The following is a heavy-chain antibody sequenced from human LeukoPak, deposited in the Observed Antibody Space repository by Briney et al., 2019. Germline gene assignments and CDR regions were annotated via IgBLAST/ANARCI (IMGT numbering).Heavy chain of an antibody. CDR1: GYTLTELS. CDR2: FDPEDGET. D-gene: IGHD3-16*01. CDR3: ATLGGAGRGGVDY. J-gene: IGHJ4*02. Sequence: ASVKVSCKVSGYTLTELSMHWVRQAPGKGLEWMGGFDPEDGETIYAQKFQGRVTMTEDTSTATAYLELSSLGSEDTAVYYCATLGGAGRGGVDYWGQGTLVTVSS. V-gene: IGHV1-24*01.